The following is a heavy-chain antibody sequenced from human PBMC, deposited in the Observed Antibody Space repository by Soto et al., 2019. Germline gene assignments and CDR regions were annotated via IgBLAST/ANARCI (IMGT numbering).Heavy chain of an antibody. CDR1: GYTFTGYY. J-gene: IGHJ5*02. V-gene: IGHV1-2*02. Sequence: ASVKVSCKASGYTFTGYYMHWVRQAPGQGLEWMGWINPNSGGTNYAQKFQGRVTMTRDTSISTAYMELSRLRSDDTAVYYCARERPRIAAAGTIVEAPNWFDPWGQGTLVTVSS. CDR2: INPNSGGT. D-gene: IGHD6-13*01. CDR3: ARERPRIAAAGTIVEAPNWFDP.